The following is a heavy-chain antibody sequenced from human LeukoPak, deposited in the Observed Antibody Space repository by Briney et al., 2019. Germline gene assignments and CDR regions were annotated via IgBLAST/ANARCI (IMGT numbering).Heavy chain of an antibody. CDR1: GGSISGYY. J-gene: IGHJ5*02. CDR3: AKLGHNAVAGTGNRFDP. CDR2: IYTIGNT. D-gene: IGHD6-19*01. Sequence: SETLSLTCTVSGGSISGYYWSWIRQPPGKGLEWIGYIYTIGNTNYNPSLRSRVTMSVDTSKNQFSLKLTSVTAADTAVYYCAKLGHNAVAGTGNRFDPWGQGTLVTVSS. V-gene: IGHV4-4*09.